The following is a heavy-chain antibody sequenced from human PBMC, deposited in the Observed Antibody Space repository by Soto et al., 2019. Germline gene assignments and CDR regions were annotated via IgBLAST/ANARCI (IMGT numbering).Heavy chain of an antibody. CDR3: ARRSSSPYYYYGIDV. J-gene: IGHJ6*02. CDR2: IIPIFGTA. Sequence: SVKVSCKASGGTFSIYAISWVLQAPGQGLEWMGGIIPIFGTANYAQKFQGRVTITADESTSTAYMELSSLRSEDTAVYYCARRSSSPYYYYGIDVWGQGTTVTVSS. D-gene: IGHD6-13*01. CDR1: GGTFSIYA. V-gene: IGHV1-69*13.